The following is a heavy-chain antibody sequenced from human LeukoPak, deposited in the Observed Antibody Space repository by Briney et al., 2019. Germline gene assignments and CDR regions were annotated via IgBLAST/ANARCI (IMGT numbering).Heavy chain of an antibody. J-gene: IGHJ4*02. CDR3: ARVRVGEDLDH. D-gene: IGHD3-16*01. CDR1: GYTFTGYY. CDR2: INPNSGGT. V-gene: IGHV1-2*02. Sequence: ASVKVSCKASGYTFTGYYMHWVRQAPGQGLEWMGWINPNSGGTNYAQKFQGRVTMTRDASISAAYMELSRLTSDDTAVYYCARVRVGEDLDHWGQGTLVTVSS.